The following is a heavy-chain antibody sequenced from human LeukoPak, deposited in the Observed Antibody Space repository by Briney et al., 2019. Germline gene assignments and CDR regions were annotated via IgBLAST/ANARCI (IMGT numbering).Heavy chain of an antibody. CDR1: GGTFSSYA. Sequence: SVKVSXKASGGTFSSYAISWVRQAPGQGLEWIGGIIPIFGTANYAQKFQGRVTITADESTSTAYMELSSLRSEDTAVYYCARGSYYYDSSGYFVYWGQGTLVTVSS. CDR2: IIPIFGTA. J-gene: IGHJ4*02. CDR3: ARGSYYYDSSGYFVY. V-gene: IGHV1-69*13. D-gene: IGHD3-22*01.